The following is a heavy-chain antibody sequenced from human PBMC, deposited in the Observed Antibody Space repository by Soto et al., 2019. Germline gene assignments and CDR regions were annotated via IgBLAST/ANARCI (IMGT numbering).Heavy chain of an antibody. J-gene: IGHJ3*01. CDR3: XXXXXXXXPDD. CDR1: GGSISSSSYF. V-gene: IGHV4-39*01. CDR2: IYYSGST. Sequence: QLQLQESGPGLLKPSETLSLTCTVSGGSISSSSYFWGWIRXPXXKGLEWIGSIYYSGSTYYNPSLKSRVXXXXXXXXXXXXXXXXXXXXXXXXXXXXXXXXXXXXPDDWGQGTMVTVSS.